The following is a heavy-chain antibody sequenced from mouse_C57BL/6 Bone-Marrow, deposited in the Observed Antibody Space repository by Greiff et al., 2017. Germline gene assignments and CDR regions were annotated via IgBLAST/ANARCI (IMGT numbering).Heavy chain of an antibody. D-gene: IGHD1-1*01. V-gene: IGHV1-61*01. Sequence: VQLQQPGAELVRPGSSVKLSCKASGYTFTSYWMDWVKQRPGQGLEWIGNIYPSDSETHYNQKFKDKATLTVDKSSSTAYMQLSSLTSEDSAVYYCARDTTVVEPNWYFDVWGTGTTVTVSS. CDR3: ARDTTVVEPNWYFDV. J-gene: IGHJ1*03. CDR1: GYTFTSYW. CDR2: IYPSDSET.